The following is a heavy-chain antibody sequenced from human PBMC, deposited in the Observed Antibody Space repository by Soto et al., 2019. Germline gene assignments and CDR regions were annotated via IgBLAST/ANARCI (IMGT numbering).Heavy chain of an antibody. V-gene: IGHV1-69*02. CDR1: GGTFSSYT. CDR3: SRMYVGGDY. CDR2: IIPILGIA. D-gene: IGHD2-15*01. J-gene: IGHJ4*02. Sequence: QVQLVQSGAEVKKPGSSVKVSCKASGGTFSSYTISWVRQAPGQGLEWMGRIIPILGIANYAQKLQGRVTITADKSTSTAYMRLSSLRSEDTAVYYCSRMYVGGDYWGQGTLVTVSS.